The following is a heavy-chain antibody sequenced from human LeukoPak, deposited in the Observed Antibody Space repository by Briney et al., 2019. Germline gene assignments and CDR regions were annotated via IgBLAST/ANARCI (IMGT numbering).Heavy chain of an antibody. CDR2: IYYSGST. Sequence: SETLSLTCTVSGGSISSYYWSWIRQPPGKGLEWIGYIYYSGSTNYNPSLKSRVTISLDTSKNQFSLKLSSVTAADTAVYYCARSELLWFGGVNSGFDYWGQGTLVTVSS. D-gene: IGHD3-10*01. J-gene: IGHJ4*02. V-gene: IGHV4-59*01. CDR3: ARSELLWFGGVNSGFDY. CDR1: GGSISSYY.